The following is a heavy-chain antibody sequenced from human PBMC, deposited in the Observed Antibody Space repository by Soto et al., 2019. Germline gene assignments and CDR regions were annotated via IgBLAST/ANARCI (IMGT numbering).Heavy chain of an antibody. D-gene: IGHD2-8*01. J-gene: IGHJ3*02. V-gene: IGHV3-13*01. CDR3: ARGEREGGCTNGVCPLFAFDI. Sequence: GGSLRLSCAASGFTFSSYDMHWVRQATGKGLEWVSAIGTAGDTYYPGSVKGRFTISRENAKNSLYLQMNSLRAGDTAVYYCARGEREGGCTNGVCPLFAFDIWGQGTMVTVSS. CDR1: GFTFSSYD. CDR2: IGTAGDT.